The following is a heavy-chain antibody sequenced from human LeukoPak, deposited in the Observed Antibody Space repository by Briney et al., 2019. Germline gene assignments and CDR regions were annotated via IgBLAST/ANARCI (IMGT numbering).Heavy chain of an antibody. CDR3: ARVYSSGPFDAFDI. Sequence: SETLSHTCTVSGGSISSYYWSWIRQPPGKGLEWIGYIYYSGSTNYNPSLKSRVTISVDTSKNQFSLKLSSVTAADTAVYYCARVYSSGPFDAFDIWGQGTMVTVSS. CDR2: IYYSGST. CDR1: GGSISSYY. V-gene: IGHV4-59*01. J-gene: IGHJ3*02. D-gene: IGHD6-19*01.